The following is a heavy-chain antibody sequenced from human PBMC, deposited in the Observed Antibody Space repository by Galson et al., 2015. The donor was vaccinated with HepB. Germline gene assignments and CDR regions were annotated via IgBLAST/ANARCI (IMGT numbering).Heavy chain of an antibody. CDR1: GFSLSTSGMC. CDR3: ARIRYSSGGDYFDY. D-gene: IGHD6-19*01. V-gene: IGHV2-70*11. J-gene: IGHJ4*02. CDR2: IDWDDDK. Sequence: PALVKPTQTLTLTCTFSGFSLSTSGMCVSWIRQPPGKALEWLARIDWDDDKYYSTSLKTRLTISKDTSKNQVVLTMTNMDPVDTATYYCARIRYSSGGDYFDYWGQGTLVTVSS.